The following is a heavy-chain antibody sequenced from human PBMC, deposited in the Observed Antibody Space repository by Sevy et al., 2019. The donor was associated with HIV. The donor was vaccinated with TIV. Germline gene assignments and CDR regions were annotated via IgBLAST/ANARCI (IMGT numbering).Heavy chain of an antibody. V-gene: IGHV1-8*01. CDR3: ARGDGERFLEWLLYDYGMDV. Sequence: ASVKVSCKASGYTFTSYDINWVRQATGQGLEWMGWMNPNSGNTGYAQKFQGRVTMTRNTSISTAYMELSSLGSEDTAVYYCARGDGERFLEWLLYDYGMDVWGQGTTVTVSS. CDR1: GYTFTSYD. D-gene: IGHD3-3*01. J-gene: IGHJ6*02. CDR2: MNPNSGNT.